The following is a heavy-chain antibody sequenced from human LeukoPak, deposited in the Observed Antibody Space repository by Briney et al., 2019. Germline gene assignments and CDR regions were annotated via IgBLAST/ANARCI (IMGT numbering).Heavy chain of an antibody. CDR2: IYSGGST. Sequence: GGSLRLSCAASGFTVSSNYMSWVRQAPGKVLEWVSVIYSGGSTYYADSVKGRFTISRDNSKNTLYLQMNSLRAEDTAVYYCARDKFNSSGWYNWFDPWGQGTLVTVSS. J-gene: IGHJ5*02. CDR3: ARDKFNSSGWYNWFDP. D-gene: IGHD6-19*01. V-gene: IGHV3-66*01. CDR1: GFTVSSNY.